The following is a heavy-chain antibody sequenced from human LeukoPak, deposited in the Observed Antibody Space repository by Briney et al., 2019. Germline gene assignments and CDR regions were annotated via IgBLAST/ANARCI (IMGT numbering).Heavy chain of an antibody. CDR3: ARRGYSNVFRRSLRAYYFDY. D-gene: IGHD4-11*01. V-gene: IGHV4-34*01. J-gene: IGHJ4*02. CDR1: GGSFSGYY. Sequence: SETLSLTCAVYGGSFSGYYWSWIRQPPGKGLEWMGEIYHGGSTNYNPYLKSRVTISVDTSKNQFSLKLSSVTAADTVVYYCARRGYSNVFRRSLRAYYFDYWGQGTLVTVSS. CDR2: IYHGGST.